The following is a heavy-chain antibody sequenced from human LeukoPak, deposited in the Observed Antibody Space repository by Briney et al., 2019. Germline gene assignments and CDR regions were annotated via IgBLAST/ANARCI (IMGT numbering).Heavy chain of an antibody. V-gene: IGHV3-7*04. J-gene: IGHJ4*02. D-gene: IGHD2-2*01. Sequence: GGSLRLSCDASGFTFSSYWMSWVRQAPGEGLEWVANIKQVASEKYYVDSVKGRFTISRDNAKNSLYLQMNSLRAEDTAVYYCTRGGNANFDCWGQGTLVTVSS. CDR3: TRGGNANFDC. CDR2: IKQVASEK. CDR1: GFTFSSYW.